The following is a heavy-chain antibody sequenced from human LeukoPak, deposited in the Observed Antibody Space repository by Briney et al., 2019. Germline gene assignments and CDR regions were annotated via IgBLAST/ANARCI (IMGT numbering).Heavy chain of an antibody. V-gene: IGHV4-59*01. Sequence: SETLSLTCTVSGDSIRGYYWNWIRQSPGKGLEWIAYMYYSGTTTKYNPSLKSRVTMSADTSKNQISLKLSSVTAADTAVYYCARDLAGSSSMDVWGKGTMVTVSS. J-gene: IGHJ6*04. CDR3: ARDLAGSSSMDV. CDR2: MYYSGTT. CDR1: GDSIRGYY. D-gene: IGHD3-10*01.